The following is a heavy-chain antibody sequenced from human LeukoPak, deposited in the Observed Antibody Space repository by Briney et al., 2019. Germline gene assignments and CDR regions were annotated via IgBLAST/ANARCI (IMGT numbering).Heavy chain of an antibody. V-gene: IGHV4-34*01. CDR3: ARGPVALLWFGELSPRGYFDY. J-gene: IGHJ4*02. Sequence: PSETLSLTCAVYGGSFSGYYWSWIRQPPGKGLEWIREINHSGSTNYNPSLKSRVTISVDTSKNQFSLKLSSVTAADTAVYYCARGPVALLWFGELSPRGYFDYWGQGTLVTVST. CDR1: GGSFSGYY. D-gene: IGHD3-10*01. CDR2: INHSGST.